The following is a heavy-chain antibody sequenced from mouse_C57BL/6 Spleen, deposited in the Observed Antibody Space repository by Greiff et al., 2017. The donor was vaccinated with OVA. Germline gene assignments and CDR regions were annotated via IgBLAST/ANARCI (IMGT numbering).Heavy chain of an antibody. CDR2: INPSNGGP. CDR1: GYTFTSYW. J-gene: IGHJ3*01. V-gene: IGHV1-53*01. CDR3: ASRGNQAWFAY. Sequence: VQLQQPGTELVKPGASVKLSCKASGYTFTSYWMHWVKQRPGQGLEWIGNINPSNGGPNFNEKFKSKATLTGDKSSSTAYMQLSSLTSEDSAVEYCASRGNQAWFAYWGQGTLVTVSA. D-gene: IGHD2-1*01.